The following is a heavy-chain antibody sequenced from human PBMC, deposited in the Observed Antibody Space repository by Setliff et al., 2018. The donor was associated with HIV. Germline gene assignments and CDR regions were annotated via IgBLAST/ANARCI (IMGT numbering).Heavy chain of an antibody. CDR2: LYYSGNT. V-gene: IGHV4-59*02. Sequence: SSETLSLTCTVSGASVNSHYWAWIRQPPGKGLEWIGSLYYSGNTNYNPSLKSRVTISADTSKNQFSLKLRSVTAADTAVYYCARGGTSSNWFGPWGQGTLVTVSS. J-gene: IGHJ5*02. CDR3: ARGGTSSNWFGP. CDR1: GASVNSHY. D-gene: IGHD2-2*01.